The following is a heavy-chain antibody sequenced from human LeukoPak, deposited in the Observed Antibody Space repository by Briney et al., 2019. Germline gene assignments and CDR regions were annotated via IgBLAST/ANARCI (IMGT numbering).Heavy chain of an antibody. D-gene: IGHD3-22*01. CDR2: INYSGST. CDR1: GGSISSSSYY. J-gene: IGHJ4*02. Sequence: SETLSLTCTVSGGSISSSSYYWGWIRQPPGKGLEWIGSINYSGSTYYNPSLKSRVTISVDTSKNQFSLKLSSVTAADTAVYYCARPGSNDYYDSSAFDYWGQGTLVTVSS. CDR3: ARPGSNDYYDSSAFDY. V-gene: IGHV4-39*07.